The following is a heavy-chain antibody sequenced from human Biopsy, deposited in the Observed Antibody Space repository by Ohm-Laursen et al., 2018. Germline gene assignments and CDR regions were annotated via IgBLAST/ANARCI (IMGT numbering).Heavy chain of an antibody. Sequence: EASVKVSYKVSGYTLTALSMHWVRQAPGRGLEWMGGFAPENGKTIYAQKFQGRITMTEDTSTDTAYMELSSLRSEDTAVYYCAADINVWNVNYWGQGTQVTVSS. V-gene: IGHV1-24*01. CDR2: FAPENGKT. CDR1: GYTLTALS. CDR3: AADINVWNVNY. D-gene: IGHD1-1*01. J-gene: IGHJ4*02.